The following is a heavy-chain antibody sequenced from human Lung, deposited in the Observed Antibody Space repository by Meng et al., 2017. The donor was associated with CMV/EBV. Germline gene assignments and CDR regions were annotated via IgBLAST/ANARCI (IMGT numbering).Heavy chain of an antibody. CDR2: ISGSGGST. V-gene: IGHV3-23*01. CDR1: GFTCSSYA. Sequence: GGSLRLSCAASGFTCSSYAMSWVRQAPGKGLEWVSAISGSGGSTYYADSVKGRFTISRDNSKNTLYLQMNSLRGEDTDVSACEKEPIAVAGTGDYFDYWGQGTLVTVSS. D-gene: IGHD6-19*01. J-gene: IGHJ4*02. CDR3: EKEPIAVAGTGDYFDY.